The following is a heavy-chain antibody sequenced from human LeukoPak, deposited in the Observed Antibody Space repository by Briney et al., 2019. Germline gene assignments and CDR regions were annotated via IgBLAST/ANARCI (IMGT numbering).Heavy chain of an antibody. CDR3: TSTPCGGDCR. V-gene: IGHV3-23*01. D-gene: IGHD2-21*02. J-gene: IGHJ4*02. Sequence: GGSLRLSCAASGFTFSSYAMSWVRQAPGKGLEWVSGISGSGARTYYADPVKGRFTISRDNSKNTLYLQMNSLRAEDTAVYYCTSTPCGGDCRWGQGTLVTVSS. CDR2: ISGSGART. CDR1: GFTFSSYA.